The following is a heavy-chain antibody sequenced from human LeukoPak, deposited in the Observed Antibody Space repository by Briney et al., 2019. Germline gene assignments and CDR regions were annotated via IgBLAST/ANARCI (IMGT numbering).Heavy chain of an antibody. CDR2: IIPILGIA. CDR1: GGTFSSYA. D-gene: IGHD2-21*02. CDR3: ASLDCGGDCYRPEYFQH. V-gene: IGHV1-69*04. J-gene: IGHJ1*01. Sequence: GASVKVSCKASGGTFSSYAISWVRQAPGQGLEWMGRIIPILGIANYAQKFQGRVMITADKSTSTAYMELSSLRSEDTAVYYCASLDCGGDCYRPEYFQHWGQGTLVTVSS.